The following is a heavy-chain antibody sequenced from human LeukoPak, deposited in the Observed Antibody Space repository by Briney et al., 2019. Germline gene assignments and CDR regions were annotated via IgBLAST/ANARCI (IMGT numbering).Heavy chain of an antibody. D-gene: IGHD6-19*01. CDR2: IKTKADGGAT. J-gene: IGHJ5*02. CDR1: GFTFSSYA. V-gene: IGHV3-15*01. CDR3: TTPTGSSGWNWFDP. Sequence: GGSLRLSCAASGFTFSSYAMSWVRQAPGKGLAWVGRIKTKADGGATDYAAPVKDRFTISRDDSKNTLYLQMNSLKTEDTAIYYCTTPTGSSGWNWFDPWGQGTLVTVSS.